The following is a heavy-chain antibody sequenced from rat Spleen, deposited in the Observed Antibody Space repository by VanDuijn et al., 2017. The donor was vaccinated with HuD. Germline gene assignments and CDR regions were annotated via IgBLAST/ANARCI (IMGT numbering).Heavy chain of an antibody. CDR3: TSPFRWFAY. CDR1: GFSLTSHS. Sequence: QVQLKESGPGLVQPSQTLSLTCTVSGFSLTSHSVSWVRQPPGKGLEWMGAIGSGGNTDYNSALKSRLSINRDTSKSQVFLKMNSLQTEDTAIYFCTSPFRWFAYWGQGTLVTVSS. CDR2: IGSGGNT. J-gene: IGHJ3*01. V-gene: IGHV2-1*01.